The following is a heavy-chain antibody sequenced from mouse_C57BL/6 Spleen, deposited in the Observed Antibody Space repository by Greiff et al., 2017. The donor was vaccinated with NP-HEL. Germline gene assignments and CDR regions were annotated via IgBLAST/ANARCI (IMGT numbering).Heavy chain of an antibody. CDR2: IDPSDSYT. Sequence: QVHVKQPGAELVKPGASVKLSCKASGYTFTSYWMQWVKQRPGQGLEWIGEIDPSDSYTNYNQKFKGKATLTVDTSSSTAYMQLSSLTSEDSAVYYCARGDDGYPFAYWGQGTLVTVSA. D-gene: IGHD2-3*01. CDR1: GYTFTSYW. CDR3: ARGDDGYPFAY. V-gene: IGHV1-50*01. J-gene: IGHJ3*01.